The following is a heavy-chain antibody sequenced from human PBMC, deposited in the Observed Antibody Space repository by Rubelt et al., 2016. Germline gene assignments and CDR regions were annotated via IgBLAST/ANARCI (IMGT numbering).Heavy chain of an antibody. CDR1: GGSISGSNFY. J-gene: IGHJ4*02. V-gene: IGHV4-39*07. D-gene: IGHD1-14*01. CDR2: ISYTGTT. CDR3: ARINRHLPDY. Sequence: QLQLQESGPGLVKPSETLSLSCTVSGGSISGSNFYWGWIRQPPGKGLEWIAKISYTGTTDYNPSLKSRVTISVDTSKNQFSLKLNSVTASETAVYYVARINRHLPDYWGQGILVTVSS.